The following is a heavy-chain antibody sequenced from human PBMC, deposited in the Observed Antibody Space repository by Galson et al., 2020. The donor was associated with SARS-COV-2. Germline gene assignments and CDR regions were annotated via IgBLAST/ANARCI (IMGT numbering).Heavy chain of an antibody. CDR2: IYSGGST. CDR3: ARLLRLWPRGFDY. CDR1: GFTVSSNY. V-gene: IGHV3-66*04. D-gene: IGHD5-18*01. Sequence: GESLKISCAASGFTVSSNYMSWVRQAPGKGLEWVPVIYSGGSTYYADSVKGRFTISRDNSKNTLYLQMNSLRAEDTAVYYCARLLRLWPRGFDYWGQGTLVTVSS. J-gene: IGHJ4*02.